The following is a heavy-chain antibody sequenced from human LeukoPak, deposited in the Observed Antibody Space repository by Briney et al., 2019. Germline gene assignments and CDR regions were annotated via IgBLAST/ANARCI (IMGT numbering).Heavy chain of an antibody. CDR2: ISSSSSYI. CDR3: ARGTSYSSSWYGNY. D-gene: IGHD6-13*01. Sequence: GGSLRLSCAASGFTFSSYSMNWVRQAPGKGLEWVSSISSSSSYIYCADSVKGRFTISRDNSKNTLYLQMNSLRAEDTAVYYCARGTSYSSSWYGNYWGQGTLVTVSS. V-gene: IGHV3-21*01. CDR1: GFTFSSYS. J-gene: IGHJ4*02.